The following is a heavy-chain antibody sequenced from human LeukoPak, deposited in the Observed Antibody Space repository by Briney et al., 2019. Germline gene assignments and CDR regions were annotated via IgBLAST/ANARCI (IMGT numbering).Heavy chain of an antibody. V-gene: IGHV3-23*01. D-gene: IGHD3-10*01. J-gene: IGHJ4*02. CDR3: ARSSITMVRGVIMPYYFDY. CDR1: GITLSNYG. CDR2: ISDSGGRT. Sequence: GGSLRLSCAVSGITLSNYGMSWVRQAPGKGLEWAAGISDSGGRTNYADSVKGRFTISRDNPKNTLYLQMNSLRAEDTAVYYCARSSITMVRGVIMPYYFDYWGQGTLVTVSS.